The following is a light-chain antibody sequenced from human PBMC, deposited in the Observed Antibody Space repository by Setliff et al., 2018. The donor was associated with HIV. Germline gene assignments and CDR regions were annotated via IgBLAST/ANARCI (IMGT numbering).Light chain of an antibody. CDR3: CSYTSSTTLV. CDR1: SSDVGGYDY. J-gene: IGLJ1*01. V-gene: IGLV2-14*01. CDR2: EVG. Sequence: QSALTQPASVSGSPGQSITISCTGTSSDVGGYDYVSWHQQHPGKVPKLMLYEVGNRPSGVSNRFSGSKSGNTASLTISGLQAEDEADYYCCSYTSSTTLVFGTGTKGTVL.